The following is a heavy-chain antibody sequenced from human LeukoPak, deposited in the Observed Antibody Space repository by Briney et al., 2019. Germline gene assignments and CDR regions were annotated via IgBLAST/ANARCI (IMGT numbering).Heavy chain of an antibody. D-gene: IGHD6-19*01. CDR1: GFTFSSYA. J-gene: IGHJ4*02. V-gene: IGHV3-7*01. CDR3: ARDRGYSSFDY. Sequence: PGGSLRLSCAASGFTFSSYAMSWVRQAPGKGLEWVASINPGGSEKYSVDSVKGRFTISRDNAKNSLFLQMNSLRAGDTAVYYCARDRGYSSFDYWGQGTQVTVSS. CDR2: INPGGSEK.